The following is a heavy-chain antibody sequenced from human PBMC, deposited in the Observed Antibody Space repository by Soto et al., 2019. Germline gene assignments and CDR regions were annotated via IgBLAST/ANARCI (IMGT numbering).Heavy chain of an antibody. D-gene: IGHD2-2*01. V-gene: IGHV1-2*04. Sequence: QVQLVQSGAEVKKPGASVKVSCKASGYTFTGYYMHWVRQAPGQGLEWMGWINPNSGGTNYAQKFQGWVTMTRDTSISTAYMELSRLRSDDTAVYYCARDRCSSTSCWGGGAFDIWGQGTMVTVSS. CDR1: GYTFTGYY. CDR2: INPNSGGT. J-gene: IGHJ3*02. CDR3: ARDRCSSTSCWGGGAFDI.